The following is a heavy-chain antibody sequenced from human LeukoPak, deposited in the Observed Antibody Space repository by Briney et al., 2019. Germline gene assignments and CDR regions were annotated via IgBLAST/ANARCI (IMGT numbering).Heavy chain of an antibody. J-gene: IGHJ4*02. CDR2: INSDGSST. CDR1: GFTFSSYW. Sequence: GGSLRLSCAASGFTFSSYWMHWVRQAPGKGLVWVSRINSDGSSTSYADSVKGRFTISRDNAKNTLYLQMNSLRAEDTAVYYCARARYKWNPFDYWGQGTLVTVSS. V-gene: IGHV3-74*01. D-gene: IGHD1-20*01. CDR3: ARARYKWNPFDY.